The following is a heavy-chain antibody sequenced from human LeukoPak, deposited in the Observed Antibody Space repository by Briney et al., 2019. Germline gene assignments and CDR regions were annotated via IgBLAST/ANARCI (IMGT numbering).Heavy chain of an antibody. J-gene: IGHJ3*02. Sequence: GGSLRLSCAASGFTFSSYAMHWVRQAPGKGLEWVAVISYDGSNKYYADSVKGRFTISRDNSKNSLYLQMNSLRAEDTAVYYCARGPRRGAFDIWGQGTMVTVSS. CDR3: ARGPRRGAFDI. V-gene: IGHV3-30-3*01. CDR2: ISYDGSNK. CDR1: GFTFSSYA.